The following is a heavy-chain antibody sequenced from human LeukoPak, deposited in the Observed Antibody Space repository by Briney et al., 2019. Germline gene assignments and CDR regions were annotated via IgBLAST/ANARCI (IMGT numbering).Heavy chain of an antibody. CDR3: ARTHGTLTGTGFDY. V-gene: IGHV3-21*01. CDR1: GFTFSSYS. D-gene: IGHD1-20*01. J-gene: IGHJ4*02. Sequence: GGSLRLSCAASGFTFSSYSMNWVRQAPGKALECVSSISSSSRSIFYADSVRGRFTTSRDNAKNSLFLQMNSLRAEDTAVYYCARTHGTLTGTGFDYWGQGTLVTVSS. CDR2: ISSSSRSI.